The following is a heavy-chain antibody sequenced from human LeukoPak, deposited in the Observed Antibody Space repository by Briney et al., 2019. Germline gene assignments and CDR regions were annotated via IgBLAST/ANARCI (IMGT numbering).Heavy chain of an antibody. CDR3: ARATGINWFDP. J-gene: IGHJ5*02. CDR2: IYHSGST. Sequence: PSQTLSLTCAVSGGSISSGGYSWSWIRQPPGKGPEWIGYIYHSGSTYYNPSLKSRVTISVDRSKNQFSLKLSSVTAADTAVYYCARATGINWFDPWGQGTLVTVSS. V-gene: IGHV4-30-2*01. CDR1: GGSISSGGYS. D-gene: IGHD1-1*01.